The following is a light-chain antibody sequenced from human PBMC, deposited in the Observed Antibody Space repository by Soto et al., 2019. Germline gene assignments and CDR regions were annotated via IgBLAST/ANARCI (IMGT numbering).Light chain of an antibody. J-gene: IGKJ1*01. Sequence: DIEMTQSPATLSAYNGDRVTLTCRASQSISSWLAWYQQKPGKAPKLLIYDASSLESGVPSRFSGSGSGTDFTLTISSLQPEDFATYYCQQCYSSPQTFGEGTKVDIK. CDR1: QSISSW. CDR2: DAS. CDR3: QQCYSSPQT. V-gene: IGKV1-12*01.